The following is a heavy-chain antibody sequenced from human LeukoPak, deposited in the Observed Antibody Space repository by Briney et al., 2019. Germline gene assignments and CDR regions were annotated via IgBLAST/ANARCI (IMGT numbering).Heavy chain of an antibody. CDR1: GGSISGYY. D-gene: IGHD5-12*01. V-gene: IGHV4-59*12. CDR3: ARGDSGYALDY. Sequence: SETLSLTCTFSGGSISGYYWSWIRQPPGEGLQWIGYISYSGSTNYNPSLKSRVTISVDTSKNQFSLKLSSVTAADTAVYYCARGDSGYALDYWGQGTLVTVSS. J-gene: IGHJ4*02. CDR2: ISYSGST.